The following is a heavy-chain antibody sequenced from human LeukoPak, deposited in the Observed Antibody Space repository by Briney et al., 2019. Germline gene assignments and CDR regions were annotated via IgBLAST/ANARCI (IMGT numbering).Heavy chain of an antibody. V-gene: IGHV2-70*11. J-gene: IGHJ4*02. CDR1: GFSLSTSGMC. CDR3: ARMNIQSFSYFDY. CDR2: IDWDDRK. Sequence: SGPTLVNPTQTLTLTCTFSGFSLSTSGMCVSWIRQPPGKALGWLARIDWDDRKYYRTSLKTRLTISKDTSENQVVLTMTNMDPVDTATYYCARMNIQSFSYFDYWGRGTLVTVSS. D-gene: IGHD2/OR15-2a*01.